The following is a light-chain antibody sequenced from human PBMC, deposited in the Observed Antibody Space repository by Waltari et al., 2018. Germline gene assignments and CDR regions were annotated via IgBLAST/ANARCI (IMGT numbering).Light chain of an antibody. CDR2: LGS. J-gene: IGKJ3*01. Sequence: EIVMTQSPLSLPVTPGEPASISCRSSQSLLYGNGYNYLGWYLQKPGQSPQLLIDLGSNRASGVPDRFSGSGSGTDFTLKISRVEADDVGVYYCMQALESPLTFGPGTKVDIK. CDR3: MQALESPLT. CDR1: QSLLYGNGYNY. V-gene: IGKV2-28*01.